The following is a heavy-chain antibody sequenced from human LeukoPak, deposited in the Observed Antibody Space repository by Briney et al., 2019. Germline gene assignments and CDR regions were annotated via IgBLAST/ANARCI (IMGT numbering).Heavy chain of an antibody. CDR3: ARDHNFSLRYFDWFGSPGDY. J-gene: IGHJ4*02. CDR1: GYTFTSYG. CDR2: ISAYNGNT. D-gene: IGHD3-9*01. Sequence: ASVKVSCKASGYTFTSYGISWVRQAPGQGLEWMGWISAYNGNTNYAQKLQGRVTMTTDTSTSTAYMELRSLRSDDTAVYYCARDHNFSLRYFDWFGSPGDYWGQGTLVTVSS. V-gene: IGHV1-18*01.